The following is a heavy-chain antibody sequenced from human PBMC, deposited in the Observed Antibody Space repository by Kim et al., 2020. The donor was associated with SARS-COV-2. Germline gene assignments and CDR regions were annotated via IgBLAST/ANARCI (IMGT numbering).Heavy chain of an antibody. J-gene: IGHJ5*02. CDR1: GGSISSYY. CDR2: IYYSGST. D-gene: IGHD3-10*01. Sequence: SETLSLTCTVSGGSISSYYWSWIRQPPGKGLEWIGYIYYSGSTNYNPSLKSRVTISVDTSKNQFSLKLSSVTAADTAVYYCARRLGTRGPCDRWGQGTLVTVSS. CDR3: ARRLGTRGPCDR. V-gene: IGHV4-59*08.